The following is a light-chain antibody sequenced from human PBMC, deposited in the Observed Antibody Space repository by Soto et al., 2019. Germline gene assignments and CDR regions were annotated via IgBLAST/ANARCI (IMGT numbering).Light chain of an antibody. CDR2: GAS. V-gene: IGKV3-15*01. CDR1: QSVGSD. J-gene: IGKJ3*01. CDR3: QQYHNWPPKFT. Sequence: EIVMTQSPATLSVSPGERATLSCRASQSVGSDLAWYQQKPGQAPILLLHGASTRATGIPARFSGSGSGTEFTLTISSLQSEDFGVYYCQQYHNWPPKFTFGPGTKVDIK.